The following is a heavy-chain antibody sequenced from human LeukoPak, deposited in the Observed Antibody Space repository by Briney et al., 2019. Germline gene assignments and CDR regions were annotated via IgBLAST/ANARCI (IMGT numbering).Heavy chain of an antibody. CDR1: GFTFSSYA. Sequence: QAGGSLTLSCAASGFTFSSYAMSWVRQAPGKGLEWVSAISGSGGSTYYADSVKGRFTISRDNSKNTLYLQMNSLRAEDTAVYYCARFRSWGDKAFDYWGQGTLVTVSS. V-gene: IGHV3-23*01. CDR3: ARFRSWGDKAFDY. J-gene: IGHJ4*02. CDR2: ISGSGGST. D-gene: IGHD2-21*02.